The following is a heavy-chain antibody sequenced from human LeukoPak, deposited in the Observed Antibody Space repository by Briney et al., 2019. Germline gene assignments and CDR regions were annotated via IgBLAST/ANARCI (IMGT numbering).Heavy chain of an antibody. CDR1: GYTFSNYA. V-gene: IGHV1-18*01. D-gene: IGHD3-3*01. J-gene: IGHJ4*02. Sequence: VASVKVSCKASGYTFSNYAIIWVRQAPGQGLEWMGWISAYNGNTNYAQKLQGRVTMTTDTSTSTAYMELRSLRSDDTAVYYCARGNDFWSGYSPYYFDYWGQGTLVTVSS. CDR2: ISAYNGNT. CDR3: ARGNDFWSGYSPYYFDY.